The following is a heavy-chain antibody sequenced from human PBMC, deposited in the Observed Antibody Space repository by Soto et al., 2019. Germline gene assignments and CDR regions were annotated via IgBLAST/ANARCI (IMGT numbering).Heavy chain of an antibody. D-gene: IGHD3-10*01. CDR1: GFSFSTFW. V-gene: IGHV3-7*03. CDR3: ARVRPGNYRDY. J-gene: IGHJ4*02. Sequence: GGSLRLSCAASGFSFSTFWMDWVRQAPGKGLEWVAKIKEAGSEKYYADSVKGRFIISRDNARNSVYLQMNSLRAEDTAVYYCARVRPGNYRDYWGQGTLITVSS. CDR2: IKEAGSEK.